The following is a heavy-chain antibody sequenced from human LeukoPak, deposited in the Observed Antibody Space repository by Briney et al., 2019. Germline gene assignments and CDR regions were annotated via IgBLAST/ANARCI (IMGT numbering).Heavy chain of an antibody. CDR2: ISSSGSTI. CDR3: AELGITMIGGV. CDR1: GFTFSDYY. Sequence: GGSLRLSCAASGFTFSDYYMSWIRQAPGKGLEWVSYISSSGSTIYYADSVKGRFTISRDNAENSIYLHMNSLRAEDTAVYYCAELGITMIGGVWGKGTTVTISS. D-gene: IGHD3-10*02. J-gene: IGHJ6*04. V-gene: IGHV3-11*04.